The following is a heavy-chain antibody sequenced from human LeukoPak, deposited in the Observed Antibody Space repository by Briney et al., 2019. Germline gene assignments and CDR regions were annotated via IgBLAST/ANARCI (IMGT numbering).Heavy chain of an antibody. CDR3: AKDRPNYFGNNGHYYRRDGDS. J-gene: IGHJ5*01. CDR1: GFTFSIYA. Sequence: PGGSLRLSCAASGFTFSIYAMSWVRQAPGKGLEWVSSISGSGGLTYYAGSVKGRFTISRDNSKNTLYLQMNSLRAKDTAIYYCAKDRPNYFGNNGHYYRRDGDSWGQGTLVTVSS. D-gene: IGHD3-10*01. CDR2: ISGSGGLT. V-gene: IGHV3-23*01.